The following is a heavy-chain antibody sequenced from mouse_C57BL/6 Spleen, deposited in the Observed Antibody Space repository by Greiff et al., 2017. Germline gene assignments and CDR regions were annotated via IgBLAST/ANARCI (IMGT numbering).Heavy chain of an antibody. D-gene: IGHD6-5*01. CDR1: GYTFNSYG. CDR3: ARAYYAVYAMDD. CDR2: INTSNCGT. V-gene: IGHV1-53*01. Sequence: QVHVKQPGPELVKPGASVKLSCKASGYTFNSYGLHWVQQRTGQGLEWIGNINTSNCGTKYKAAFNSNATRTVDNSTSTAYMHLSSLTSEDSAVYYCARAYYAVYAMDDWVQGTSVTVSS. J-gene: IGHJ4*01.